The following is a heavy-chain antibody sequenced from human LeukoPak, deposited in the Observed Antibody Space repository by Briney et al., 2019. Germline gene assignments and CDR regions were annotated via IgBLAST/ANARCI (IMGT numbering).Heavy chain of an antibody. D-gene: IGHD3-22*01. J-gene: IGHJ4*02. CDR3: ARDKIGSSGAYYFDY. CDR2: IIPIFGTA. CDR1: GGTFSSYA. Sequence: ASVKVSCKASGGTFSSYAISWVRQAPGQGLEWMGGIIPIFGTANYAQKFQGRVTITTDESTSTAYMELSSLRSEDTAVCYCARDKIGSSGAYYFDYWGQGTLVTVSS. V-gene: IGHV1-69*05.